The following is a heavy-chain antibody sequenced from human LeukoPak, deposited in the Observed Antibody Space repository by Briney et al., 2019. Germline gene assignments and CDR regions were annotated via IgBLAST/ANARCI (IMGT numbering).Heavy chain of an antibody. CDR1: GGSISSSGYY. CDR2: IYYTGIT. D-gene: IGHD5-18*01. J-gene: IGHJ4*02. Sequence: SETLSLTCTVSGGSISSSGYYWGWIRQSPGEGLEWIGNIYYTGITYYNPSLKSRVTISVDTSKNQFSLKLSSVTAADTAVYYCARIRGYSYIDYWGQGTLVTVSS. V-gene: IGHV4-39*07. CDR3: ARIRGYSYIDY.